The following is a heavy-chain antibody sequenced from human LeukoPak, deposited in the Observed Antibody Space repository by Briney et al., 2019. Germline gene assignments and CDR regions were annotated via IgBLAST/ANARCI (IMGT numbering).Heavy chain of an antibody. J-gene: IGHJ5*02. CDR1: GGTFSSYA. D-gene: IGHD6-13*01. CDR2: INPNSGGT. Sequence: ASVKVSCKASGGTFSSYAISWVRQAPGQGLEWMGWINPNSGGTNYAQKFQGRVTMTRDTSISTAYMELSRLRSDDTAVYYCARAGGIAAAGTPWGQGTLVTVSS. CDR3: ARAGGIAAAGTP. V-gene: IGHV1-2*02.